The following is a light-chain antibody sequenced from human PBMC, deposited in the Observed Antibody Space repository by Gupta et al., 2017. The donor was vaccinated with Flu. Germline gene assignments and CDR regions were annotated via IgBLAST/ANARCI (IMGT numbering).Light chain of an antibody. J-gene: IGLJ1*01. CDR1: SSDVGSYNL. CDR2: EGS. Sequence: QSALTQPASVSGSPGQSITISCTGSSSDVGSYNLVSWYQQHPGKAPKLMIYEGSKRPSGVSDRFAGSKSGNSASLTISRLQAEDEADYVCCSYAGRTTFYVFGAGTKVTVL. CDR3: CSYAGRTTFYV. V-gene: IGLV2-23*01.